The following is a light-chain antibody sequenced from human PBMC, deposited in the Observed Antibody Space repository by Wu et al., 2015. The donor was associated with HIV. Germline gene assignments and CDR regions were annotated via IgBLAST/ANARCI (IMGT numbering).Light chain of an antibody. CDR1: QIVSSSY. CDR3: QQYHARRLS. Sequence: EIVLTQSPGTLSLSPGERATLSCRASQIVSSSYLAWYQQKPGQAPRLLIYGASSRATGIPDRFSGSGSGTEFTLTISSLQPEDVGFYYCQQYHARRLSFGGGTKVEI. CDR2: GAS. J-gene: IGKJ4*01. V-gene: IGKV3-20*01.